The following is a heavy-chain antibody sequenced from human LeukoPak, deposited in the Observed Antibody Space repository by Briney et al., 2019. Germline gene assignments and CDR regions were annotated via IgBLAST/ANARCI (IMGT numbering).Heavy chain of an antibody. CDR1: GFTFSNAW. D-gene: IGHD1-26*01. Sequence: PGGSLRLSCAASGFTFSNAWMSWVRQAPGKGLEWVGRIKSKTDGGTTDYAAPVKGRFTISRDDSKNTLYLQMNSLKTEDTAAYYCTTDREDSGSYSHDYWGQGTLVTVSS. CDR2: IKSKTDGGTT. CDR3: TTDREDSGSYSHDY. J-gene: IGHJ4*02. V-gene: IGHV3-15*01.